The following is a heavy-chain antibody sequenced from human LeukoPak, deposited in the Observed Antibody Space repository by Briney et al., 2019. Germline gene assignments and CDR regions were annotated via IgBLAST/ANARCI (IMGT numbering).Heavy chain of an antibody. Sequence: ASETLSLTCAVYGGSFTENNWSWVRQPPGKGLEWLGEINHSGSTSYNPSLKSRVTMSVDTSKNQFSLKLTSVTAADTAVYYCARCSRERHYFYYYYHMDVWGTGTTVTVSS. CDR3: ARCSRERHYFYYYYHMDV. J-gene: IGHJ6*03. V-gene: IGHV4-34*01. D-gene: IGHD1-26*01. CDR1: GGSFTENN. CDR2: INHSGST.